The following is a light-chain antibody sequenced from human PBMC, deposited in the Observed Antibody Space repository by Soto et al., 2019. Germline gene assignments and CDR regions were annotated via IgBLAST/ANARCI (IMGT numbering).Light chain of an antibody. CDR1: QSVSSN. Sequence: EVVMTQSPATLSVSPGERATLSCRASQSVSSNLAWYQQKHGQAPRLLIYGASTRATGIPARFSGSESGTEFTLTISSLQSEDFAVYYCQQYDNWPPITFGQGTRLEIK. J-gene: IGKJ5*01. CDR2: GAS. V-gene: IGKV3-15*01. CDR3: QQYDNWPPIT.